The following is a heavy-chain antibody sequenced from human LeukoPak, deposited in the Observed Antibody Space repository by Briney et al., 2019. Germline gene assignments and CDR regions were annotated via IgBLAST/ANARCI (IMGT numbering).Heavy chain of an antibody. Sequence: PGGSLRLSCAASGFTFSSYAMHWVRQAPGKGLEWVAVISYDGSNKHYADSVKGRFTISRDNSKNTLYLQMNSLRAEDTAVYYCARDRDYYDSSGKFDYWGQGTLVTVSS. V-gene: IGHV3-30-3*01. CDR3: ARDRDYYDSSGKFDY. CDR2: ISYDGSNK. D-gene: IGHD3-22*01. J-gene: IGHJ4*02. CDR1: GFTFSSYA.